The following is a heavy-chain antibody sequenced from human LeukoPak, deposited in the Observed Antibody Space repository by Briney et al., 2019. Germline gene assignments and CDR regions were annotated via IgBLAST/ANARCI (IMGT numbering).Heavy chain of an antibody. D-gene: IGHD3-10*01. V-gene: IGHV3-23*01. Sequence: GGSLRLSCAASGFTFSSYAMSWVRQAPGKGLEWVSAISGSGGSTYYADSVKGRVTISRDKSRVFLHMNSLRADDTAVYYCAKDASCGDDDPFAYWGQGALVSVSS. CDR3: AKDASCGDDDPFAY. CDR2: ISGSGGST. J-gene: IGHJ4*02. CDR1: GFTFSSYA.